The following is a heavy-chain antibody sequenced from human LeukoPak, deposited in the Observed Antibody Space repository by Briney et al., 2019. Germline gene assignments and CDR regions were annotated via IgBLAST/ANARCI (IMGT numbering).Heavy chain of an antibody. J-gene: IGHJ4*02. CDR3: ARPDKREGFDY. CDR2: IYHSGST. CDR1: GYSISSGYY. V-gene: IGHV4-38-2*02. D-gene: IGHD1-26*01. Sequence: PSETLSLTCTVSGYSISSGYYWGWIRQPPGKGLEWIGSIYHSGSTYYNPSLKSRVTISVDTSKNQFSLKLSSVTAADTAVYYCARPDKREGFDYWGQGTLVTVSS.